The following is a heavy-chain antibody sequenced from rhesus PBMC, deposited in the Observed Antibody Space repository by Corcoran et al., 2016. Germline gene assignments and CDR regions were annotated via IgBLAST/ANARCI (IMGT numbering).Heavy chain of an antibody. Sequence: QVQLQESGPGVVKPSETLSLTCAVSGGSISDSYRWSWIRQPPGKGLEWIGYIYGSSPSTNSNPSLKSRVTISKATSKNQFSLKLSSVTAADTAVYYCARMAIAAAFDYWGQGVLVTVSS. CDR1: GGSISDSYR. D-gene: IGHD6-25*01. CDR3: ARMAIAAAFDY. CDR2: IYGSSPST. V-gene: IGHV4S10*01. J-gene: IGHJ4*01.